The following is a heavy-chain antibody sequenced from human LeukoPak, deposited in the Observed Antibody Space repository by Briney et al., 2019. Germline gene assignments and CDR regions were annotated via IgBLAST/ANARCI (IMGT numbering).Heavy chain of an antibody. CDR3: AITIFGLGGGVTRFDY. Sequence: KPSETLSLSCTVSGDSISSNSHYWGWIRQPPGKGLEWIGYIYYSGSTNYNPSLKSRVTISVDTSKNQFSLKLSSVTAADTAVYYCAITIFGLGGGVTRFDYWGQGTLVTVSS. J-gene: IGHJ4*02. D-gene: IGHD3-3*01. CDR2: IYYSGST. V-gene: IGHV4-61*05. CDR1: GDSISSNSHY.